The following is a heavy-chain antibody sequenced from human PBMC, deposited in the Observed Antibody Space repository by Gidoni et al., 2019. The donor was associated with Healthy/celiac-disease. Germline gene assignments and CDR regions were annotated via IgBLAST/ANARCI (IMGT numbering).Heavy chain of an antibody. CDR2: INHSGST. Sequence: QVQLQPWGAGLLTPSETLSLTCAAYGGSFSGYYWSWIRQPPGKGLEWIGEINHSGSTNYNPSLKSRVTISVDTSQNQFSLKLSSVTAADTAVYYCARGYYYYGSGSGDYFDYWGQGTLVTVSS. D-gene: IGHD3-10*01. CDR1: GGSFSGYY. CDR3: ARGYYYYGSGSGDYFDY. V-gene: IGHV4-34*01. J-gene: IGHJ4*02.